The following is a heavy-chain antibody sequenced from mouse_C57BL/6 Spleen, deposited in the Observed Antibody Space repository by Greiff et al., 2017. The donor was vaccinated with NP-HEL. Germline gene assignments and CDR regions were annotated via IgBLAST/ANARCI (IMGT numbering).Heavy chain of an antibody. CDR3: ARGGGYYGSSYNY. CDR2: IDPSDSYT. J-gene: IGHJ2*01. Sequence: VQLQQPGAELVMPGASVKLSCKASGYTFTSYWMHWVKQRPGQGLEWIGEIDPSDSYTNYNQKFKGKSTLTVDKSSSTAYMQLSSLTSEDSAVYYCARGGGYYGSSYNYWGQGTTLTVSS. CDR1: GYTFTSYW. D-gene: IGHD1-1*01. V-gene: IGHV1-69*01.